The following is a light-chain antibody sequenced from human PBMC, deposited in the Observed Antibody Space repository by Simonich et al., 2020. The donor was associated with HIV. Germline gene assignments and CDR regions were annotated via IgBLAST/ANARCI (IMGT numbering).Light chain of an antibody. V-gene: IGLV4-60*03. Sequence: QPVLTQSSSASASLGSSVKLTCTLSSGHNNYIIAWHHQQPGKAPRYLMKLEGSGSYNKGSGVPDRFSGSSSGADRYLTIFNLQSEDEADYYCETWDRNTRVFGGGTKLTVL. CDR3: ETWDRNTRV. J-gene: IGLJ3*02. CDR1: SGHNNYI. CDR2: LEGSGSY.